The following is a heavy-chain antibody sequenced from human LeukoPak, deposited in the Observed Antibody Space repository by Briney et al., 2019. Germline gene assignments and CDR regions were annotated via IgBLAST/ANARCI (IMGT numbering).Heavy chain of an antibody. V-gene: IGHV3-23*01. CDR2: ISGSGGST. CDR1: GFSFSSYT. Sequence: GGSLRLSCEVSGFSFSSYTMSWVRQAPGKGLEWVSAISGSGGSTYYADCVKGRFTISRDNSKNTLFLQMNSLRAEDTAVYYCAKDLGYCSSFSCPFDYWGQGTLVTVSS. J-gene: IGHJ4*02. D-gene: IGHD2-2*01. CDR3: AKDLGYCSSFSCPFDY.